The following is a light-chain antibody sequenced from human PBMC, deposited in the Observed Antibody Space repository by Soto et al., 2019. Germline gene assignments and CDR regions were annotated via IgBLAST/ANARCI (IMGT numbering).Light chain of an antibody. CDR2: AAS. J-gene: IGKJ2*01. CDR3: QQSYSTPYP. CDR1: QSISSY. Sequence: IQMTQSPSSLSASVGDRVTITCRASQSISSYLNWYQQKPGKAPKLLIYAASTLQGGVPSRFSGSGSGTDFTLTISCLQPEDFATYYCQQSYSTPYPFGQGAKLEI. V-gene: IGKV1-39*01.